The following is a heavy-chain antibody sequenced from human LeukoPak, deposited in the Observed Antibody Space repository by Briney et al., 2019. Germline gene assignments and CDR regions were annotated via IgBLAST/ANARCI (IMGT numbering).Heavy chain of an antibody. J-gene: IGHJ4*02. CDR2: INSDGSSA. CDR1: GFTFSSYW. D-gene: IGHD1-1*01. V-gene: IGHV3-74*01. CDR3: ARGYSGPDY. Sequence: GGSLRLSCAASGFTFSSYWMHWVRQAPGKGLGWVSRINSDGSSATYADAVKGRFTSSRDNAKNTLFLQMNSLRAEDTAVYYCARGYSGPDYWGQGTLVPVSS.